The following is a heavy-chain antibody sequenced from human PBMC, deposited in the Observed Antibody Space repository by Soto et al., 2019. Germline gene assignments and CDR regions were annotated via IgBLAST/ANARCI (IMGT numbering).Heavy chain of an antibody. CDR1: GFSLSNARMG. V-gene: IGHV2-26*01. CDR2: IFSDDEK. J-gene: IGHJ4*02. D-gene: IGHD6-13*01. Sequence: SGPTLVNPTETLTLTCTVSGFSLSNARMGVSWIRQPPGKALEWLAHIFSDDEKSYSTSLKSRLTISKDTSKSQVVLTMTNMDPVDTATYYCARIVRVEQQLPLLIDYWGQGTLVTVSS. CDR3: ARIVRVEQQLPLLIDY.